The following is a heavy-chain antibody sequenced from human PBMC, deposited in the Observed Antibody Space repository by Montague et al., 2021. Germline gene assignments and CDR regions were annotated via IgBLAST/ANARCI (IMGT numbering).Heavy chain of an antibody. CDR3: ARDKTGYSWFDH. V-gene: IGHV4-30-4*08. CDR2: IYYSGSS. J-gene: IGHJ5*02. CDR1: GGSVRRCDYY. Sequence: TLSLTCTVSGGSVRRCDYYWNWIRPAPGKGLEWIGHIYYSGSSNYTPSLKIRLTISMDKSKNQFSLSLISVTAADTSIYSCARDKTGYSWFDHWGQGTLVTVSS. D-gene: IGHD1-1*01.